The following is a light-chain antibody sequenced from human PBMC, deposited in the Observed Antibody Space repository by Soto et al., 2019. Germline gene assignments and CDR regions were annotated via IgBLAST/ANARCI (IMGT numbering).Light chain of an antibody. Sequence: QSALTQPRSVSGSPGQSVTISCTGTSSDVGAYDYVSWYQHHPGKAPKLMIYDVSKGPSGVPDRFSGSKSGNTASLTISGLQAEDEADYCCCSYAGSYTYVFGTGTKLTVL. CDR2: DVS. V-gene: IGLV2-11*01. CDR3: CSYAGSYTYV. CDR1: SSDVGAYDY. J-gene: IGLJ1*01.